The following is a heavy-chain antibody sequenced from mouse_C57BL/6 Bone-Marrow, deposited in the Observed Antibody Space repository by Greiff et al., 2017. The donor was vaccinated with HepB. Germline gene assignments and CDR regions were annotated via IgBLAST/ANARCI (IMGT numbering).Heavy chain of an antibody. CDR3: ARPYYRTRAWFAY. CDR2: ISSGSSTI. CDR1: GFTFSDYG. J-gene: IGHJ3*01. D-gene: IGHD2-12*01. Sequence: EVMLVESGGGLVKPGGSLKLSCAASGFTFSDYGMHWVRQAPEKGLEWVAYISSGSSTIYYADTVKGRFTISRDNAKNTLFLQMTGLRSEDTAMYYCARPYYRTRAWFAYWGQGTLVTVSA. V-gene: IGHV5-17*01.